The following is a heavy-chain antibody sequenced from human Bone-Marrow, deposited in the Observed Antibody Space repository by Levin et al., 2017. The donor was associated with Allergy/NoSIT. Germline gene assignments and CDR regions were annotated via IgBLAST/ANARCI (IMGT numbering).Heavy chain of an antibody. CDR3: ARDRGYPPDFDY. Sequence: KISCKASGGTFSSYAISWVRQAPGQGLEWMGGIIPIFGTANYAQKFQGRVTITADESTSTAYMELSSLRSEDTAVYYCARDRGYPPDFDYWGQGTLVTVSS. J-gene: IGHJ4*02. CDR1: GGTFSSYA. V-gene: IGHV1-69*01. D-gene: IGHD3-10*01. CDR2: IIPIFGTA.